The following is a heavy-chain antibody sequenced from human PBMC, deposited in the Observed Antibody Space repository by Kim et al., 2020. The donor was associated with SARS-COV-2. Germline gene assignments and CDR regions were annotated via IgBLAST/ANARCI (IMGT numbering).Heavy chain of an antibody. D-gene: IGHD2-2*01. V-gene: IGHV3-9*01. J-gene: IGHJ4*02. Sequence: ADSVKGRFTISRDTAKNSLYLQMNSLRAEDTALYYCAKPYCSSTSCHLDYWGQGTLVTVSS. CDR3: AKPYCSSTSCHLDY.